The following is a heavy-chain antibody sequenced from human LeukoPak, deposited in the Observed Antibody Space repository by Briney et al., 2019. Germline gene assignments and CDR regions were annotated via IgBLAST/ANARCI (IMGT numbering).Heavy chain of an antibody. CDR1: GFTFSNSA. D-gene: IGHD6-19*01. CDR2: LSGSGITT. CDR3: VKGIYSSGWSYFDY. Sequence: GGSLRLSCAASGFTFSNSAMSWVRQAPGKGLEWVSTLSGSGITTYYADSVKGRFTISRDNSKNTLYLQMNTLRVEDSALYYCVKGIYSSGWSYFDYWGHGTLVTVSS. J-gene: IGHJ4*01. V-gene: IGHV3-23*01.